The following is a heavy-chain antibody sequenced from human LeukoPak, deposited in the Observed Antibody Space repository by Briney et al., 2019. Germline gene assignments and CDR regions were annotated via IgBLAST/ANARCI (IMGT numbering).Heavy chain of an antibody. J-gene: IGHJ4*02. CDR1: GFTFSGSA. CDR2: IRSKANSYAT. V-gene: IGHV3-73*01. Sequence: GESLRLSCAASGFTFSGSAMHWVRQASGKGLEWVGRIRSKANSYATAYAASVKGRFTISRDDSKNTAYLQMNSLKTEDTAVYYCTRPPGDSSWGQGTLVTVSS. CDR3: TRPPGDSS. D-gene: IGHD3-22*01.